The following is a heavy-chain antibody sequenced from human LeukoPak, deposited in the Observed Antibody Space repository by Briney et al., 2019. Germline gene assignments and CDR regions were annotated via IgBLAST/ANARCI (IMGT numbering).Heavy chain of an antibody. J-gene: IGHJ4*02. CDR1: GFTFSSFN. D-gene: IGHD4-11*01. Sequence: GGSLRLSCAAPGFTFSSFNMNWVRQAPGKGPEWVSYISRSSAYIHYADSVRGRFAISRDNAKNSLYLQMNSLRAEDTAIYYCARVWQDYSNADYWGQGTLVTVSS. V-gene: IGHV3-21*05. CDR3: ARVWQDYSNADY. CDR2: ISRSSAYI.